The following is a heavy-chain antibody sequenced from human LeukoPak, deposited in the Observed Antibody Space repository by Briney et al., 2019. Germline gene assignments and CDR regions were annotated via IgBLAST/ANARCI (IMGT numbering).Heavy chain of an antibody. CDR3: TTLPGYSSDWYNFDY. V-gene: IGHV3-15*01. Sequence: PGGSLRLSCAGSGFTVTNAWMSWVRQAPGKGLEWVGRISSKTEGGTTDFAAPVKGRFTISRDDSKNTLYLQMNSLKTEDTAVYYCTTLPGYSSDWYNFDYWGQGTLVTVSS. CDR1: GFTVTNAW. D-gene: IGHD6-19*01. CDR2: ISSKTEGGTT. J-gene: IGHJ4*02.